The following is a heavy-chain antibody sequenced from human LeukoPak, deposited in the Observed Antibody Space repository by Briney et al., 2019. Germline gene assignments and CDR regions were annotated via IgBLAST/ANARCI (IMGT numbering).Heavy chain of an antibody. CDR1: GFTVSSNY. V-gene: IGHV3-66*01. Sequence: QTGGSLRLSCAAAGFTVSSNYVSWVRQAPGKGLEWVSVIYSGGSTYYAEAVKDRFTISRDNSKNTLYLQMNSLRAEDTAVYYCARVSNLLVPGSIDVRDNWGQGTLVTVSS. CDR3: ARVSNLLVPGSIDVRDN. D-gene: IGHD6-13*01. J-gene: IGHJ4*02. CDR2: IYSGGST.